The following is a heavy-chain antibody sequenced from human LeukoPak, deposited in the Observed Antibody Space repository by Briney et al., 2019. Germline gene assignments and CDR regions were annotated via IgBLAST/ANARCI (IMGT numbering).Heavy chain of an antibody. D-gene: IGHD1-20*01. Sequence: GALSLSCAASGFTVSSNYMSWVRQAPGKGLEWVSVIYSGGSTYYADSVKGRFTISRDNSKNTLYLQMNSLRAEDTAVYYCARGIAGPDYWGQGTLVTVSS. CDR3: ARGIAGPDY. CDR2: IYSGGST. J-gene: IGHJ4*02. V-gene: IGHV3-53*01. CDR1: GFTVSSNY.